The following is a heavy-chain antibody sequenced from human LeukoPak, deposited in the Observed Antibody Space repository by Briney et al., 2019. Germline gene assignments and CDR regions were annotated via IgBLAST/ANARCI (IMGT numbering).Heavy chain of an antibody. CDR2: IYWDDDK. V-gene: IGHV2-5*02. CDR1: GFSLSTRGVG. D-gene: IGHD3-10*01. J-gene: IGHJ4*02. Sequence: SGPTLVKPTQTLTLTCTFSGFSLSTRGVGVGWIRQPPGKALEWLALIYWDDDKRCSPSLKSRLTITKDTSKNQVVLTMTNMDPVDTATYYCARGRFGELYLDYWGQGTLVTVSS. CDR3: ARGRFGELYLDY.